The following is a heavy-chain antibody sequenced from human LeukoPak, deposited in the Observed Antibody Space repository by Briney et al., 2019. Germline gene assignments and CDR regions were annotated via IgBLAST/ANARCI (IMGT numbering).Heavy chain of an antibody. V-gene: IGHV3-21*01. CDR2: ISSSSSYI. J-gene: IGHJ6*02. CDR3: ARDRGDQFVAPMDV. D-gene: IGHD2-21*02. Sequence: GGSLRLSCAASGFTFSSYSMNWVRQAPGKGLEWVSSISSSSSYIYYADSVKGRLTISRDNAKNSLYLQMNSLRAEDTAVYYCARDRGDQFVAPMDVWGQGTTVTVSS. CDR1: GFTFSSYS.